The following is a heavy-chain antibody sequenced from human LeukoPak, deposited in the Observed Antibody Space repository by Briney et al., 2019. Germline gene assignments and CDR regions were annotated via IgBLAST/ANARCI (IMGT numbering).Heavy chain of an antibody. J-gene: IGHJ4*02. Sequence: GRSLRLSCAASGFTVSSNYMSWVRQAPGKGLEWVSAIYSGGSTYYADSVKGRFTISRDNSKNTLYLQMNSLRAEDTAVYYCARDLQTTYCSGGSCYGSAVYWGQGTLVTVSS. V-gene: IGHV3-66*01. CDR1: GFTVSSNY. D-gene: IGHD2-15*01. CDR3: ARDLQTTYCSGGSCYGSAVY. CDR2: IYSGGST.